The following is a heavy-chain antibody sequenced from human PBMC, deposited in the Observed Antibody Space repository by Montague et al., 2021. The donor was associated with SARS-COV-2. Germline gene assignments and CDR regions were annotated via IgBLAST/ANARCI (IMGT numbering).Heavy chain of an antibody. CDR1: GGSFSTHS. Sequence: SETLSLTCAVHGGSFSTHSWNWIRQPPGKGLEWIGEIHHGGSTNYNPSLKSRVTISADTSKNQFSLKLTSVAAADTAVYYCARLGDGVVPSPTLGVGPYYSYYYMDVWGKGTTVTVSS. CDR3: ARLGDGVVPSPTLGVGPYYSYYYMDV. CDR2: IHHGGST. J-gene: IGHJ6*03. D-gene: IGHD3-10*01. V-gene: IGHV4-34*01.